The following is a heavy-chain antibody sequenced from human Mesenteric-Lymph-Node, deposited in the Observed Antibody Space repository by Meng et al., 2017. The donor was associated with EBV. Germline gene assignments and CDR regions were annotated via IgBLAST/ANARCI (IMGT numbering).Heavy chain of an antibody. J-gene: IGHJ4*02. CDR1: GFIFNNFA. D-gene: IGHD3-9*01. V-gene: IGHV3-23*01. CDR3: AKRYAQFDS. CDR2: LSRSGSST. Sequence: GGGLVQPGGSLRLSCAASGFIFNNFAMSWVRQAPGKGLEWVSGLSRSGSSTYYADSVRGRFTISRDNSKSTLFLQMNSLRVEDTAIYYCAKRYAQFDSWGQGTLVTVSS.